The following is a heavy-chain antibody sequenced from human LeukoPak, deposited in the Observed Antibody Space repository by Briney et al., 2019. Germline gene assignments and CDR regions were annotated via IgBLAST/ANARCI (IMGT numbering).Heavy chain of an antibody. CDR3: ARDNSVGDNAWWFDP. J-gene: IGHJ5*02. CDR1: GYTFTSYY. Sequence: GASVKVSCKASGYTFTSYYMHWVRQAPGQGPECMGLINPTGGSTGYAQKSQGRVTMTRDMSTSTDYMELSSLRSEDTAIYYCARDNSVGDNAWWFDPWGQGTLVTVSS. V-gene: IGHV1-46*01. D-gene: IGHD1-26*01. CDR2: INPTGGST.